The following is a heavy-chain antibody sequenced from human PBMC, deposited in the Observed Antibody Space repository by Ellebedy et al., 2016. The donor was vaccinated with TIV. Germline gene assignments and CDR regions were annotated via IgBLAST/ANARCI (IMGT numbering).Heavy chain of an antibody. Sequence: GESLKISCAASGFIFDHYTMHWVRQLPGKGLEWVSLITWNGGSTDYADSVKGRFTISRDNSKNSLYLQMNSLRTEDTALYYCAKDLGSSSWFDYWGQGTQVTVSS. J-gene: IGHJ4*02. V-gene: IGHV3-43*01. CDR1: GFIFDHYT. CDR3: AKDLGSSSWFDY. CDR2: ITWNGGST. D-gene: IGHD6-13*01.